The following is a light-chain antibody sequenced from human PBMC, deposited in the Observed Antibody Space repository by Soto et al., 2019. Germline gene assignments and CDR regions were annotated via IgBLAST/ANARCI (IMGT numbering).Light chain of an antibody. V-gene: IGLV1-40*01. J-gene: IGLJ7*01. CDR3: QSYDSGLSGAV. CDR2: GDN. CDR1: SSNIGAPYD. Sequence: QSVLTQPPSVSGAPGQRVTISCTGSSSNIGAPYDVHWYQQLPGTAPKLLVSGDNNRPSGVPDRFSGSKSGNSASLAITGLQAEDEADYYCQSYDSGLSGAVFGGGTQLTVL.